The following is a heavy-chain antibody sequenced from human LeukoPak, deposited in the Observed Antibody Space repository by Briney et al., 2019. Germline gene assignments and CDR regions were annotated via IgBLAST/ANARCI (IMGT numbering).Heavy chain of an antibody. V-gene: IGHV3-33*01. CDR3: ARGERGDY. CDR2: IWYDGTNK. Sequence: PGRSLRLSCAASGFTFSSFGMHWVRQAPGKGLEWVAVIWYDGTNKYYADSVKGRFTISRDNAKNSLYLQMNSLRAEDTAVYYCARGERGDYWGQGTLVTVSS. J-gene: IGHJ4*02. CDR1: GFTFSSFG. D-gene: IGHD1-26*01.